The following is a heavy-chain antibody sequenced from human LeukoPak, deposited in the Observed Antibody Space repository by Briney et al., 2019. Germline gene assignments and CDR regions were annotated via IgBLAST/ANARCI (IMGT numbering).Heavy chain of an antibody. Sequence: GGSLRLSCAASGFTFSSSWMTWVRQAPGKGLEWVPHIKEDGNEEYYVDSVKGRFTISRDNAKNSLYLQMNSLRAEDTAVFYCARWNNDWEFDYWGQGTLVSVSS. CDR1: GFTFSSSW. J-gene: IGHJ4*02. CDR3: ARWNNDWEFDY. CDR2: IKEDGNEE. D-gene: IGHD1/OR15-1a*01. V-gene: IGHV3-7*05.